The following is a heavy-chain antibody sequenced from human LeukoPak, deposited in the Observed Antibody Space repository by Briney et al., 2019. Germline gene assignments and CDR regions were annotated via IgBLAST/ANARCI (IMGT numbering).Heavy chain of an antibody. CDR2: INLNSGGT. CDR3: ARGGGSYHVDY. J-gene: IGHJ4*02. V-gene: IGHV1-2*02. D-gene: IGHD1-26*01. CDR1: GYTFTGYY. Sequence: ASVKVSCKASGYTFTGYYVHWVRQAPGQGLEWMGWINLNSGGTNYAQQFQGRVTMTRDTSISTTYMELSRLTSDDTAVYYCARGGGSYHVDYWGQGTLVTVSS.